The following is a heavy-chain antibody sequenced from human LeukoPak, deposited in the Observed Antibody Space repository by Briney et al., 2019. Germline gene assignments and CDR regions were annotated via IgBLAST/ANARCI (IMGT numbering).Heavy chain of an antibody. CDR3: ARARIAAATPYYMDV. Sequence: PSETLSLTCIVSGGFISSYYWSWIRQPPGKGLEWIGYIYYSGSTNYNPSLKSRVTISVDTSKNQFSLKLSSVTAADTAVYYCARARIAAATPYYMDVWGKGTTVTVSS. D-gene: IGHD6-13*01. V-gene: IGHV4-59*01. J-gene: IGHJ6*03. CDR1: GGFISSYY. CDR2: IYYSGST.